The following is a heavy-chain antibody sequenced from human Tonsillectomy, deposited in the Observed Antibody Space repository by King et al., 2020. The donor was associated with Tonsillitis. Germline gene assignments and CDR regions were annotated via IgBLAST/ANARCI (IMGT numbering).Heavy chain of an antibody. Sequence: QLVQSGAEVKKPGASVKVSCKASGYTFTSYGFSWVRQAPGQGLEWMGWISAYNGNTNYAQKLQGRVTMTTDKSPSKAYMELRSLRSDDTAVYYCAREDYYDSSGGFDYWGQGTLVTVSS. J-gene: IGHJ4*02. D-gene: IGHD3-22*01. CDR1: GYTFTSYG. V-gene: IGHV1-18*01. CDR2: ISAYNGNT. CDR3: AREDYYDSSGGFDY.